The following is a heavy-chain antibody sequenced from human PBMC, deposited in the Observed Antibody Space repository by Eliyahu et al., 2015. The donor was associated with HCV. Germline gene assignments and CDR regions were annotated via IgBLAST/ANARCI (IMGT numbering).Heavy chain of an antibody. J-gene: IGHJ3*02. V-gene: IGHV3-23*04. CDR2: ISASGGST. CDR1: GFTFSTYA. Sequence: EVQLVESGGGLVQPGGSLRLSCAASGFTFSTYAMNWVRQAPGKGLEWVSGISASGGSTFYADSVKGRFTISRDNSKNTLYLQMNSLRAEDTAVYYCAKQVYCSGGTCLGVDAFDIWGQGTMVTVSS. D-gene: IGHD2-15*01. CDR3: AKQVYCSGGTCLGVDAFDI.